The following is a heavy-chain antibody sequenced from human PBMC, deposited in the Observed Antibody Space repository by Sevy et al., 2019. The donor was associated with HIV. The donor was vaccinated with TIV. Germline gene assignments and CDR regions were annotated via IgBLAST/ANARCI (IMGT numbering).Heavy chain of an antibody. CDR2: LKSKAYGGTV. J-gene: IGHJ4*02. D-gene: IGHD1-1*01. Sequence: GGSLRLSCTASGFTFGDYCMSWVRQAPGKGLEWVAFLKSKAYGGTVDHAASVKGRFTISRDDSKSIAYLQMNDLNTGDTGVYYWTRWKGAQSIFDYWGQGALVTVSS. CDR1: GFTFGDYC. CDR3: TRWKGAQSIFDY. V-gene: IGHV3-49*04.